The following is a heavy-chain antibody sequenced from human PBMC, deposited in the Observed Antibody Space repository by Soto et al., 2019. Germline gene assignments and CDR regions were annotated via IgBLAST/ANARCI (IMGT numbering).Heavy chain of an antibody. J-gene: IGHJ6*02. CDR1: GYSFTSYW. Sequence: PGESLKISCKGSGYSFTSYWISWVRQMPGKGLEWMGRIDPSDSYTNYGPSFQGHVTISADKSISTAYLQWSSLKASDTAMYYCARHGKYYDFWSGYLPLPPYYYGMDVWGQGTTVTVSS. D-gene: IGHD3-3*01. CDR3: ARHGKYYDFWSGYLPLPPYYYGMDV. V-gene: IGHV5-10-1*01. CDR2: IDPSDSYT.